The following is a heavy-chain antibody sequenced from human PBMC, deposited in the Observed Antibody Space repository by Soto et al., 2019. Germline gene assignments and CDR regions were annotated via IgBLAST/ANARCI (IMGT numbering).Heavy chain of an antibody. CDR2: ISYDGSNK. Sequence: GGSLRLSCAASGFTFSSYAMHWVRQAPGKGLEWVAVISYDGSNKYYADSVKGRFTISRDNSKNTLYLQMNSLRAEDTAVYYCARDLGYSSSWPVNWFDPWGQGTLVTVSS. V-gene: IGHV3-30-3*01. J-gene: IGHJ5*02. D-gene: IGHD6-13*01. CDR3: ARDLGYSSSWPVNWFDP. CDR1: GFTFSSYA.